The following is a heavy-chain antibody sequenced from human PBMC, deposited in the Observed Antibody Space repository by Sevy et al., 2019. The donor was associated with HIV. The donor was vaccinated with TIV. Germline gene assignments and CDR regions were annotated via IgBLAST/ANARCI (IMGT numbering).Heavy chain of an antibody. D-gene: IGHD3-10*01. CDR1: GGSISNSAYY. Sequence: SETLSLTCTVSGGSISNSAYYWGWIRQPPGKGLEWIGDIYYIGSTYYKPSLKSRVTISVDTSKNHFSLKLTSVTAADTAVYYCARWTMGITMIQGEFDSWGQGTLVTVSS. CDR3: ARWTMGITMIQGEFDS. V-gene: IGHV4-39*02. CDR2: IYYIGST. J-gene: IGHJ5*01.